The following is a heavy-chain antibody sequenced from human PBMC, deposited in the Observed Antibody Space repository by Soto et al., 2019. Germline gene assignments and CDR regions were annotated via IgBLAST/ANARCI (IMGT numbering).Heavy chain of an antibody. D-gene: IGHD3-3*01. Sequence: QVQLVQSGAEVKKPGSSVKVSCKASGGTFSSYAISWVRQAPGQGLEWMGRIIPMLAIANHAQKFQGRVTITADKSTNTAYMELSSLRSEDTAVYYCASTIFGVVTHIYYYYYMDVWGTGTTVTVSS. CDR2: IIPMLAIA. J-gene: IGHJ6*03. CDR3: ASTIFGVVTHIYYYYYMDV. V-gene: IGHV1-69*02. CDR1: GGTFSSYA.